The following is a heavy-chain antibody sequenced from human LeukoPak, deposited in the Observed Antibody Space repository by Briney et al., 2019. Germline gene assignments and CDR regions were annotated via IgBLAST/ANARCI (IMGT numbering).Heavy chain of an antibody. V-gene: IGHV3-30*18. CDR3: AKDRRLLAGTYFYFDY. CDR1: GFTFSDYG. CDR2: VSYDGSNK. J-gene: IGHJ4*02. Sequence: GGSLRLSCVASGFTFSDYGMHWVRQAPGKGLEWVAVVSYDGSNKYYVDSVQGRFTISRDNSKNTLYLQMNSLRPEDTAVYYCAKDRRLLAGTYFYFDYWGRGTLVTVSS. D-gene: IGHD3-10*01.